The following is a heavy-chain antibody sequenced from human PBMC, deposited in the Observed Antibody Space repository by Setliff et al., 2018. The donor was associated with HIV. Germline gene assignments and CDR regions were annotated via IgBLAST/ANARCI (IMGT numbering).Heavy chain of an antibody. CDR2: GHYTGNT. V-gene: IGHV4-38-2*02. CDR3: AREGDGIDF. D-gene: IGHD2-21*02. CDR1: GYSMSSGYY. J-gene: IGHJ4*02. Sequence: PSETLSLTCGVSGYSMSSGYYWGWIRQPPGKGLEWIGSGHYTGNTYTSPSLKSRATISLDASKNKISLKLTSVTSADTAVYYCAREGDGIDFWGQGTLVTVSS.